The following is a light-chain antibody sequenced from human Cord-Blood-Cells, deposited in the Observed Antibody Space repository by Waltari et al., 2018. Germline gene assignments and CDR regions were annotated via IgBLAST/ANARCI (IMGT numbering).Light chain of an antibody. J-gene: IGKJ2*03. V-gene: IGKV1-39*01. CDR1: QSIRSY. Sequence: DIQMTQSPSSLSAYVGARVTITCRASQSIRSYLNWYQQKPGKAPKLLIYAASSLQSGVPSRFRGSGSGTDFTLTISSLQPEDVAAYYGQQSYSTPPYSFGQGTKLEIK. CDR3: QQSYSTPPYS. CDR2: AAS.